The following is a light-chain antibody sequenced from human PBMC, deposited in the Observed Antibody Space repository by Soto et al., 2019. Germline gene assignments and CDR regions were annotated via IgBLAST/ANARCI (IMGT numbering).Light chain of an antibody. J-gene: IGKJ1*01. CDR2: KAS. Sequence: DIQMTQSPSTLSASVGDRVTITCRASQSISSWLAWYQQKPGKAPKLLIYKASSLESGVPSRFSGSGSGTEFTLTISSLQPDDFATYYCQQYNSYSAWTFSQVTMVDIK. V-gene: IGKV1-5*03. CDR3: QQYNSYSAWT. CDR1: QSISSW.